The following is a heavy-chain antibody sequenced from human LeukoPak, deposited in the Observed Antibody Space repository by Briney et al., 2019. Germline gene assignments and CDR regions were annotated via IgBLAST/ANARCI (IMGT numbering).Heavy chain of an antibody. CDR2: IYYSGST. Sequence: SETLSLTCTVSGGSISSYYWSWIRQPPGKGLEWIGYIYYSGSTNYNPSLKSRVTISVDTSKNQFSLKLSSVTAADTAVYCRARVKWGLAYCGGDCYSHNWFDPWGQGTLVTVSS. CDR1: GGSISSYY. CDR3: ARVKWGLAYCGGDCYSHNWFDP. J-gene: IGHJ5*02. V-gene: IGHV4-59*01. D-gene: IGHD2-21*02.